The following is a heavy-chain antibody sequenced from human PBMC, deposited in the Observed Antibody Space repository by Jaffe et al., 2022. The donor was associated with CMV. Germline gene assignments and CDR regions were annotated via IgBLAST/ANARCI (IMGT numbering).Heavy chain of an antibody. V-gene: IGHV4-31*03. CDR2: RYYSGST. CDR1: GGSVRSDGYY. Sequence: QVQLQESGPGLVKPSQTLSLTCSVSGGSVRSDGYYWTWIRQHPGGGLEWIGYRYYSGSTYYNPSLKSRLDVSVDTSKNQFSLKLSSVTAADTAVYYCARGTRQWRGDYFDSWSQGTLVTVSS. CDR3: ARGTRQWRGDYFDS. J-gene: IGHJ4*02. D-gene: IGHD6-19*01.